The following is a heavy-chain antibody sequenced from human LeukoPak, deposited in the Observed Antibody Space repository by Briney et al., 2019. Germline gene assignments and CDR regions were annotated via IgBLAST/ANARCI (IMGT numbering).Heavy chain of an antibody. Sequence: SETLSLTGTVSGGSISSYYWSWIRQPPGKGLEWMGYIYYSGSTNYNPSLKSRVTISVDTSKNPFYLKLSSVTAADTAVYYCARKWLWRGYFDYWGQGTLVTVSS. CDR1: GGSISSYY. CDR3: ARKWLWRGYFDY. D-gene: IGHD3-22*01. V-gene: IGHV4-59*12. CDR2: IYYSGST. J-gene: IGHJ4*02.